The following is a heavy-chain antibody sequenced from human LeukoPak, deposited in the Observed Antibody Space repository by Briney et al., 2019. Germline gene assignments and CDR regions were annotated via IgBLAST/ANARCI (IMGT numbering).Heavy chain of an antibody. CDR2: ISNSSSTI. CDR3: AGGYSSGWIYYYYYGMDV. V-gene: IGHV3-48*01. J-gene: IGHJ6*02. CDR1: GFTFSSYS. D-gene: IGHD6-19*01. Sequence: GGSLRLSCAASGFTFSSYSMNWVRQAPGKGLEWVSYISNSSSTIYYADSVKGRFTISRDNAKNSLYLQMNSLRAEDTAVYYCAGGYSSGWIYYYYYGMDVWGQGTTVTVSS.